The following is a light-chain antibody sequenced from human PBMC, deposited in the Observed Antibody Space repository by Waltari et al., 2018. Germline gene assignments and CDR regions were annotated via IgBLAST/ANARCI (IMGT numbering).Light chain of an antibody. CDR2: GAS. V-gene: IGKV3-20*01. J-gene: IGKJ4*01. Sequence: DIVVTQSPCTLSLSPGERATPSCSATQTVRPNYLAWYHQKPGHAPTLLIYGASRRATGIPDRFSGSGSGTDFSLTISSLEPEDFAVYYCQQYDISPLTFGGGTKVEIK. CDR3: QQYDISPLT. CDR1: QTVRPNY.